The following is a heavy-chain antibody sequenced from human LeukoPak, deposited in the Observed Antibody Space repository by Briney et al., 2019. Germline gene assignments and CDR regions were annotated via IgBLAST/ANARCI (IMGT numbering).Heavy chain of an antibody. Sequence: AGGSLRLSCAASGFTFSIYAMHWVRQAPGKGLEWVAVISSDGSDKYYADSVKGRFTISRDNSKNTLYLQMNSLRAEDTAVYYCARRWFGDVWGKGTTVTVSS. V-gene: IGHV3-30*04. CDR3: ARRWFGDV. CDR2: ISSDGSDK. CDR1: GFTFSIYA. J-gene: IGHJ6*04. D-gene: IGHD3-10*01.